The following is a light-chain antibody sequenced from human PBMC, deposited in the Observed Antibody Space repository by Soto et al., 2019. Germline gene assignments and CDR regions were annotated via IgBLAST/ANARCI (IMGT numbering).Light chain of an antibody. Sequence: DIQMTPSPSTLSASVGDRVTITCRASQSISSWLAWYPQKPGKAPKLLIYDASSLESGVPSRFSGSGSGTEFPLTDSSLQPDDFATYYCQQYNSYPWTFGQGTKVEIK. J-gene: IGKJ1*01. V-gene: IGKV1-5*01. CDR2: DAS. CDR3: QQYNSYPWT. CDR1: QSISSW.